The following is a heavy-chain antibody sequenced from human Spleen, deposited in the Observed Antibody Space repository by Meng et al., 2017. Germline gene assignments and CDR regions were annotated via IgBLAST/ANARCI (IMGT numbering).Heavy chain of an antibody. Sequence: VQLQQSGPGLVEPSQTLSLTCAISGDSVASISAAWNWIRQYPSRGLEWLGRTYYRSKWFNDYALSVKSRVTVNPDTSKNQFSLQLNSVTPEDTAVYYCARGDGYIIDYWGQGTLVTVSS. CDR1: GDSVASISAA. CDR2: TYYRSKWFN. CDR3: ARGDGYIIDY. D-gene: IGHD5-24*01. V-gene: IGHV6-1*01. J-gene: IGHJ4*02.